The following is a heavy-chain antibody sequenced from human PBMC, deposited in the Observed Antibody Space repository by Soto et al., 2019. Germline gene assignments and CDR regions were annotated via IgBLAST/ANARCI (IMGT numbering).Heavy chain of an antibody. Sequence: QVQLVQSGAEVKKPGSSVKVSCKASGGTFSSYTISWVRQAPGQGLEWMGRIIPILGIANYAQKFQGRVTITADKSTSTAYMELSSLSSEDTAVYYWARGSSSWEYYYYYYMDVWGKGTTVTVSS. CDR2: IIPILGIA. V-gene: IGHV1-69*02. CDR1: GGTFSSYT. J-gene: IGHJ6*03. D-gene: IGHD6-13*01. CDR3: ARGSSSWEYYYYYYMDV.